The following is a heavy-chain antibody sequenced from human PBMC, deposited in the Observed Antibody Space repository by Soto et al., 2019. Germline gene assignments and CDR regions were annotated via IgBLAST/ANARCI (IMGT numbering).Heavy chain of an antibody. J-gene: IGHJ4*02. Sequence: QVQLVESGGGVVQPGRSLRLSCAASGFTFSSYAMHWVRQAPGKGLEWVAVISYDGSKKYYADSVKGRFTISRENSKNTLYLQMNSLRAEDTAVYYCARTRYFDWSHFDYWGQGTLVTVSS. V-gene: IGHV3-30-3*01. CDR1: GFTFSSYA. CDR2: ISYDGSKK. CDR3: ARTRYFDWSHFDY. D-gene: IGHD3-9*01.